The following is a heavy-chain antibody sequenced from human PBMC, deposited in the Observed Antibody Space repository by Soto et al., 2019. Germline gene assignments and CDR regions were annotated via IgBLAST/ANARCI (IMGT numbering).Heavy chain of an antibody. J-gene: IGHJ4*02. Sequence: QLQLQESGPGLVKPSETLSLTCTVSGGSISSSSYYWGWIRQPPGKGLEWIGSIYYSGSTYYNPSLKSRATISVDTSQNHCALKLSSVTAADTAVYCCANGDYGDYESDYWGQGTLVTVSS. V-gene: IGHV4-39*01. CDR3: ANGDYGDYESDY. CDR2: IYYSGST. D-gene: IGHD4-17*01. CDR1: GGSISSSSYY.